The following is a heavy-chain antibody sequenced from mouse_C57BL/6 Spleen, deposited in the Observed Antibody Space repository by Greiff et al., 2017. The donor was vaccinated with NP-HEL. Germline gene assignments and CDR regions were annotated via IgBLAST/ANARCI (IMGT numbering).Heavy chain of an antibody. D-gene: IGHD2-5*01. J-gene: IGHJ3*01. V-gene: IGHV1-85*01. CDR3: ARRRGYSNYEAWFAY. Sequence: QVQLKQSGPELVKPGASVKLSCKASGYTFTSYDINWVKQRPGQGLEWIGWIYPRDGSTKYNEKFKGKATLTVDTSSSTAYMELHSLTSEDSAVYFCARRRGYSNYEAWFAYWGQGTLVTVSA. CDR2: IYPRDGST. CDR1: GYTFTSYD.